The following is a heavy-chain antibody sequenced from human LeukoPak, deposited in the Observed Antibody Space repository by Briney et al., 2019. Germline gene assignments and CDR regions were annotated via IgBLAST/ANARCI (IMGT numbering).Heavy chain of an antibody. V-gene: IGHV4-61*02. Sequence: SETLSLTCTVSGGSISSGSYYWSWIRQPAGKGLEWIGRIYTSGSTNYNPSLKSRVTISVDTSKNQFSLKLSSVTAADTAVYYCARGWGFDIWGQGTVVTVSS. CDR1: GGSISSGSYY. CDR2: IYTSGST. J-gene: IGHJ3*02. CDR3: ARGWGFDI. D-gene: IGHD3-10*01.